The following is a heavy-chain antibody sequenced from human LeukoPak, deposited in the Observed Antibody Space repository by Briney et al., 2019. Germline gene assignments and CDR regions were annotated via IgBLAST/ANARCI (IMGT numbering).Heavy chain of an antibody. D-gene: IGHD1-1*01. J-gene: IGHJ4*02. CDR3: ARGTSRTTDLVAFDY. V-gene: IGHV4-30-2*01. CDR1: GGSISSGGYS. Sequence: SETLSLTCAVSGGSISSGGYSWSWIRQPPGKGLEWIGYIYHSGSTYYNPSLKSRVTISVDRSKNQFSLKLSSVTAADTAVYYCARGTSRTTDLVAFDYWGQGTLVTVSS. CDR2: IYHSGST.